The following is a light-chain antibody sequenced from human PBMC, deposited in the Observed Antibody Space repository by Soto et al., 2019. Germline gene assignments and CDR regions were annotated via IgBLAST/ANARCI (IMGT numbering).Light chain of an antibody. Sequence: QSVLTQPASGSGSPGQSITISCTGTSSDVGSYNLVSWYQQHPGKAPKLMMYEGSQRPSGVSHRFYGSKSGNTASLSLSGLQAEYEDDYYCCSYAGRSTCVVFGGGTKVTVL. V-gene: IGLV2-23*01. CDR2: EGS. J-gene: IGLJ2*01. CDR3: CSYAGRSTCVV. CDR1: SSDVGSYNL.